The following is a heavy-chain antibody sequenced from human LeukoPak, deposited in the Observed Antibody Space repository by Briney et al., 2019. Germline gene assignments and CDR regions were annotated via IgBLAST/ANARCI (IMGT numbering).Heavy chain of an antibody. Sequence: GGSLRLSCAASGFTFSSYSMNWVRQAPGKGLEWVAVISYDGSNKYYADSVKGRFTISRDNSKNTLYLQMNSLRAEDTAVYYCAKSAVVVITATPPDYWGQGTLVTVSS. CDR2: ISYDGSNK. D-gene: IGHD3-22*01. CDR1: GFTFSSYS. CDR3: AKSAVVVITATPPDY. J-gene: IGHJ4*02. V-gene: IGHV3-30*18.